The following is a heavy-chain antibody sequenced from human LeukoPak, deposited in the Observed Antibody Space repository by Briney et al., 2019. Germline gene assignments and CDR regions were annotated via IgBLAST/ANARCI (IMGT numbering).Heavy chain of an antibody. Sequence: ASVKVSCKASGYTFTGYYMHWVRQAPGQGLEWMGWISAYNGNTNYAQKLQGRATMTTDTSTSTAYMELRSLRSDDTAVYYCARVAPCSGGSCYSASWGQGTLVTVSS. CDR3: ARVAPCSGGSCYSAS. D-gene: IGHD2-15*01. CDR2: ISAYNGNT. CDR1: GYTFTGYY. V-gene: IGHV1-18*04. J-gene: IGHJ4*02.